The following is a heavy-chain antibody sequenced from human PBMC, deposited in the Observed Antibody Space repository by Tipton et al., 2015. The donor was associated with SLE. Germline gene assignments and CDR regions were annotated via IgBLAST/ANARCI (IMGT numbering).Heavy chain of an antibody. Sequence: SLRLSCAGSGFNFNEAWMSWVRQAPGKGLEWVGRIKGRADGGTDYAAPVNGRFSISADYSTNTLYLQMNSLKIEDTAVYYCTTRYGYWGQGTLVTVSS. CDR3: TTRYGY. J-gene: IGHJ4*02. D-gene: IGHD3-9*01. V-gene: IGHV3-15*01. CDR1: GFNFNEAW. CDR2: IKGRADGGT.